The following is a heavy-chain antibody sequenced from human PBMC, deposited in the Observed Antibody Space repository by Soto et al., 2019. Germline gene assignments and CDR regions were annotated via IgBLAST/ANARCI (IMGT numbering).Heavy chain of an antibody. D-gene: IGHD3-10*01. CDR3: AKDSGRGSADYYFDY. CDR2: ISYDGDDK. V-gene: IGHV3-30*18. J-gene: IGHJ4*02. Sequence: WGSLILSCAASGFTFISYSMNWVRQAPGKGLEWVAVISYDGDDKKFADSVKGRFTISRDNSKNTLFLQMNSLRPEDTAVYFCAKDSGRGSADYYFDYWGRGTLVTVS. CDR1: GFTFISYS.